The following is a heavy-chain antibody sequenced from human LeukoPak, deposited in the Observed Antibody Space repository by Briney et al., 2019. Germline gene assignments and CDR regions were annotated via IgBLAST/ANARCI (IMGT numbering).Heavy chain of an antibody. V-gene: IGHV1-3*01. J-gene: IGHJ3*02. D-gene: IGHD3-10*01. Sequence: ASVKVSCKGSGYNFISYAIHWVRQAPGQRLEWMGWINGANGDTKYSQKLQGRVTFTRDTSASTAYMELSSLRSEDMAVYYCAGIGFGEFDYGFDMWGQGTMVTVSS. CDR2: INGANGDT. CDR3: AGIGFGEFDYGFDM. CDR1: GYNFISYA.